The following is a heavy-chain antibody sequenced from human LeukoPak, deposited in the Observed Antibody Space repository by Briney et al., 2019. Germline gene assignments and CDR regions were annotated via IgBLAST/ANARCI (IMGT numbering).Heavy chain of an antibody. CDR3: ARGYYDSSGYYHLDY. J-gene: IGHJ4*02. Sequence: GASVKVSCKASGYTFTSYAMHWVRQAPGQRLEWMGWSNAGNGNTKYSQEFQGRVTITRDTSASTAYTELSSLRSEDMAVYYCARGYYDSSGYYHLDYWGQGTLVTVSS. V-gene: IGHV1-3*02. CDR2: SNAGNGNT. D-gene: IGHD3-22*01. CDR1: GYTFTSYA.